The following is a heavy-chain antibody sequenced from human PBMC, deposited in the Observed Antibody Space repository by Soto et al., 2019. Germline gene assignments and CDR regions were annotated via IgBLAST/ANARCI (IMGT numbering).Heavy chain of an antibody. CDR1: GFTFGAYY. Sequence: QVQLVESGGGLVKPGGSLRLSCAASGFTFGAYYMSWIRQAPGKGLEWVSYISSSGSSTYYVDSVRGRFTISRDNAKNSMDLQMGSLGAEDSAGYYCARTAGARPAAWDWGQGTLVTVSS. J-gene: IGHJ4*02. CDR3: ARTAGARPAAWD. V-gene: IGHV3-11*01. D-gene: IGHD6-6*01. CDR2: ISSSGSST.